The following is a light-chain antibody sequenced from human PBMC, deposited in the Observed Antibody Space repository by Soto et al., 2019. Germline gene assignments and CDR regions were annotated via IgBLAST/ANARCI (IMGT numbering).Light chain of an antibody. CDR1: SSDVGSYNL. J-gene: IGLJ1*01. CDR2: EGS. V-gene: IGLV2-23*01. Sequence: QSVLTQPASVSWSPGQSITIACTGTSSDVGSYNLVSWYQQHPGKAPKLMIYEGSKRPSGVSNRFSGSKSGNTASLTISGLQAEDEADYYCCSYAGSSTYVFGTGTK. CDR3: CSYAGSSTYV.